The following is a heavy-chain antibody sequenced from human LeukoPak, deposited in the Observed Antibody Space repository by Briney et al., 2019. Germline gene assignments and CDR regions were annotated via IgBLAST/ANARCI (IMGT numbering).Heavy chain of an antibody. CDR3: AKDRATVTPKSLDY. D-gene: IGHD4-17*01. CDR2: ISGSGGST. CDR1: GFTFSSYA. Sequence: GGSLRLSCAGSGFTFSSYAMSRVRQAPGKGLEWVSGISGSGGSTWYADSVKGRFTISRDNSKKTLYLQMNSLRSEDTAVYYCAKDRATVTPKSLDYWGQGTLVTVSP. J-gene: IGHJ4*02. V-gene: IGHV3-23*01.